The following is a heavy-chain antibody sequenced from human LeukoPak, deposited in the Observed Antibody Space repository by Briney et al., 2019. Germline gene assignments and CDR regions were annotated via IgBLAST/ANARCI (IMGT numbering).Heavy chain of an antibody. CDR1: GYSISSGYY. CDR3: ARAALTMIIVVDY. V-gene: IGHV4-38-2*02. Sequence: PSETLSLTCTVSGYSISSGYYWGWIRQPPGKGLEWIGSIYHSGSTYYNPSLKSRVTISVDTSKNQFSLKLSSVTAADTAVYYCARAALTMIIVVDYWGQGTLVTVSS. CDR2: IYHSGST. D-gene: IGHD3-22*01. J-gene: IGHJ4*02.